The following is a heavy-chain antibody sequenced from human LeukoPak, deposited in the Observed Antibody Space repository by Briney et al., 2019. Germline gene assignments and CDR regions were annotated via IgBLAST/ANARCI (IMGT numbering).Heavy chain of an antibody. Sequence: PGGSLRLSCAASGFTFSSYAMHWVRQAPGKGLGWVSYISSRGRTISYADSVKGRFTISRDNANTSLYMQMNSLRAEDTAVYYDARDKGLQLWSPLGYWGQGTLVTVSS. V-gene: IGHV3-48*04. CDR2: ISSRGRTI. CDR3: ARDKGLQLWSPLGY. J-gene: IGHJ4*02. CDR1: GFTFSSYA. D-gene: IGHD5-18*01.